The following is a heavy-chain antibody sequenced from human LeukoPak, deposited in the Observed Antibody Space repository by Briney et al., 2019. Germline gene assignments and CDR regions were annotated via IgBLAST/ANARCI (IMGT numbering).Heavy chain of an antibody. Sequence: ASETLSLTCTVSGGSISSYYWSWIRQPPGKGPEWIGYIYYSGSTNYNPSLKSRVTISADTSKNQFSLKLSSVTAADTAVYYCARAGGWYRETQTYYFDYWGQGTLVTVSS. V-gene: IGHV4-59*01. CDR3: ARAGGWYRETQTYYFDY. CDR1: GGSISSYY. D-gene: IGHD6-19*01. J-gene: IGHJ4*02. CDR2: IYYSGST.